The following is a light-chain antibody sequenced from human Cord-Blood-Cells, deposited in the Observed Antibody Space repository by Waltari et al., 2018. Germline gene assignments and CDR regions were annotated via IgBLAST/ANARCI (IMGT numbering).Light chain of an antibody. V-gene: IGLV1-40*01. CDR3: QSYDSSLSGSVV. Sequence: FVLTQPPSVSGAPVQRVTISCTGTTSNIRAGYNVHWYQPLPGTAPKLLIYGNSNRPSGVPDRFSGSKSGTSASLAITGLQAEDEADYYCQSYDSSLSGSVVFGGGTKLTVL. CDR2: GNS. CDR1: TSNIRAGYN. J-gene: IGLJ2*01.